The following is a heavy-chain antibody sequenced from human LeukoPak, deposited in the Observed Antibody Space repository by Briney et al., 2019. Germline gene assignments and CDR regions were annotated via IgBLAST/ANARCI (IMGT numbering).Heavy chain of an antibody. V-gene: IGHV4-4*07. D-gene: IGHD6-19*01. CDR1: GGSISSYY. J-gene: IGHJ3*02. CDR2: IYTSGST. CDR3: ASVGYSSGWSLDAFDI. Sequence: PSETLSLTCTVSGGSISSYYWSWIRQPAGKGLEWIGRIYTSGSTNYNPSLKSRVTMSVDTSKNQFSLKLSSVTAADTAVYYCASVGYSSGWSLDAFDIWGQGTMVTVSS.